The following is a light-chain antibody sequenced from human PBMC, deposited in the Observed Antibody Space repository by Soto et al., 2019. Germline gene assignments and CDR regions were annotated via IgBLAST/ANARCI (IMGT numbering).Light chain of an antibody. CDR1: ESVSSS. CDR2: GAS. CDR3: QQYNNWPLT. J-gene: IGKJ4*01. Sequence: EIVMTQSPATLSVSPGERATLSCRASESVSSSLAWYQQKPGQAPRLLIYGASTRATGIPARFSGSGSGTEFTLTISSLHSEDFAVYYCQQYNNWPLTFGGGTKVEI. V-gene: IGKV3-15*01.